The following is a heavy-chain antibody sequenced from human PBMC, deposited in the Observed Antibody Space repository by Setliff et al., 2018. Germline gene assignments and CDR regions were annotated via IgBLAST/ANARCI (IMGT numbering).Heavy chain of an antibody. CDR1: GGSISSHY. J-gene: IGHJ3*02. CDR2: IYYSGST. V-gene: IGHV4-59*11. CDR3: ARVARVVLSRNAFDI. D-gene: IGHD2-2*01. Sequence: SETLSLTCTVSGGSISSHYWSWIRQPPGKGLEWIGNIYYSGSTNYNPSLKSRVTISVDTSKKQFSLKLTSATAADTAVYYCARVARVVLSRNAFDIWGQGTMVTVS.